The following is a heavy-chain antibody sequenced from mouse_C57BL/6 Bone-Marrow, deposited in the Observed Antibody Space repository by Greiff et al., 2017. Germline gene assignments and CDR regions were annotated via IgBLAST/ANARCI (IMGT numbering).Heavy chain of an antibody. V-gene: IGHV1-72*01. CDR1: GYTFTSYW. D-gene: IGHD1-1*01. J-gene: IGHJ2*01. CDR2: IDPNSGGT. Sequence: VQLQQPGAELVKPGASVTLSCKASGYTFTSYWLHWVQQRPGRGLEWIGRIDPNSGGTKYNEKFKSKATLTVDTHSSTAYMQLSSLTSEDTAFYYCHYYGSSRDYWGQGTTLTVSS. CDR3: HYYGSSRDY.